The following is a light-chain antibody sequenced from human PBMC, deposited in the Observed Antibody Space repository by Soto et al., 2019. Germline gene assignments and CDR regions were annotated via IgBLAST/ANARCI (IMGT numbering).Light chain of an antibody. CDR2: QVT. J-gene: IGLJ1*01. CDR3: TSYSSSDIFYV. CDR1: SSDIGGYYH. V-gene: IGLV2-14*01. Sequence: QSALTQPASVSGSPGQSITISCTGTSSDIGGYYHVSWYQHHPGKAPKLLIYQVTNRPSRVSNRFSGSKSGNTASLTISGLQADDEADYYCTSYSSSDIFYVFGTGTKLTVL.